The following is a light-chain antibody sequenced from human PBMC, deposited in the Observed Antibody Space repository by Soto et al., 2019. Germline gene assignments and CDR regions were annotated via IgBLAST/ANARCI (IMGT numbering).Light chain of an antibody. V-gene: IGLV2-23*01. Sequence: QSALTQPASVSGSPGQSITISCTGTSSDVGSYNLVSWYQQHPGKAPKLMIYEGSKRPSGVSNRFSGSKSGNTASLTSSGLQAEDEGDYYCCSYAGSSTWVFGGGTTLTVL. CDR1: SSDVGSYNL. CDR3: CSYAGSSTWV. J-gene: IGLJ2*01. CDR2: EGS.